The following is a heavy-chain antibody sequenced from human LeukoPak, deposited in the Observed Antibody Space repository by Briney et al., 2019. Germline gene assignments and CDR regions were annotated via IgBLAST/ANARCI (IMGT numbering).Heavy chain of an antibody. CDR2: ISSSSSYI. CDR3: ASAEYGGDWLDL. J-gene: IGHJ5*02. D-gene: IGHD2-2*01. Sequence: GGSLRLSCAASGFTFSSHSMNWVRQAPGKGLEWVSSISSSSSYIYYADSVKGRFTISSDNAQHSPYLQMNSLITAGTSFSYCASAEYGGDWLDLWAKGAGVSVSS. CDR1: GFTFSSHS. V-gene: IGHV3-21*06.